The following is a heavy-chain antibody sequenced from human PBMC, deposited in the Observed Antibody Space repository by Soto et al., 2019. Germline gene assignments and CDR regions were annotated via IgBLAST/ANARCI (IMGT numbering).Heavy chain of an antibody. V-gene: IGHV1-18*01. D-gene: IGHD2-15*01. J-gene: IGHJ5*02. CDR3: ARDRSGFAVVVAAIGP. Sequence: ASVKVSCKASGYTFTSYGISWVRQAPGQGLEWMGWISAYNGNTNYAQKLQGRVAMTTDTSTSTAYMELRSLRSDDTAVYYCARDRSGFAVVVAAIGPWGQGTLVTVSS. CDR2: ISAYNGNT. CDR1: GYTFTSYG.